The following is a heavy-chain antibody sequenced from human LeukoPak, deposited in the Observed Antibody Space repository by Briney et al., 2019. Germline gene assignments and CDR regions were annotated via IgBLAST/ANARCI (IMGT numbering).Heavy chain of an antibody. D-gene: IGHD6-25*01. CDR3: ARTLFSGWTQYYFDY. J-gene: IGHJ4*02. CDR1: GGSISSYY. V-gene: IGHV4-59*01. CDR2: IYYSGST. Sequence: SETLSLTCTVSGGSISSYYWSWIRQPPGKGLEWIGYIYYSGSTNYNPSLKSRVTISVDTSKNQFSLKLSSVTAADTAVYYCARTLFSGWTQYYFDYWGQGTLVIVSS.